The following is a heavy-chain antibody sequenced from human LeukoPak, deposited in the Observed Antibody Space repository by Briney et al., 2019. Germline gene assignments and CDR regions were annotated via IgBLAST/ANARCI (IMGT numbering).Heavy chain of an antibody. Sequence: GGSLRLSCAASGFTFSSYSMNWVRQAPGKGLEWVSYISSSSSTIYYADSVKGRFTISRDNAKNSLYLQMNSLRAEDTAVYYCARELLRAFDIWGQGTMVTVSS. CDR3: ARELLRAFDI. D-gene: IGHD2-15*01. V-gene: IGHV3-48*01. J-gene: IGHJ3*02. CDR1: GFTFSSYS. CDR2: ISSSSSTI.